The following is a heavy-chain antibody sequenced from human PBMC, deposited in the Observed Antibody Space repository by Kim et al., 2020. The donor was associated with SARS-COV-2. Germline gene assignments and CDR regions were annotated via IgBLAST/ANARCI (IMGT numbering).Heavy chain of an antibody. D-gene: IGHD6-13*01. Sequence: YADSVKGRFTISRDNSNNALYLQINSLRAEDTAVYYCAKGKGSSTCFDYWGQGTLVTVSS. CDR3: AKGKGSSTCFDY. V-gene: IGHV3-23*01. J-gene: IGHJ4*02.